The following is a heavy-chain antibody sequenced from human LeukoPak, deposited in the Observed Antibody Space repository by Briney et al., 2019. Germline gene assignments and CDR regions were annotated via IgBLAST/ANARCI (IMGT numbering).Heavy chain of an antibody. CDR3: TASATPSSISSLDY. CDR2: IRYSGST. J-gene: IGHJ4*02. D-gene: IGHD6-13*01. V-gene: IGHV4-39*01. Sequence: PSETLSLTCIVSGGSISNINYYWGWIRQPPGKGLEWIGRIRYSGSTYYNPSLKSRVTISVDTSKNQFSLKLSSVTAADTAVYCCTASATPSSISSLDYWGQGTLDTVSS. CDR1: GGSISNINYY.